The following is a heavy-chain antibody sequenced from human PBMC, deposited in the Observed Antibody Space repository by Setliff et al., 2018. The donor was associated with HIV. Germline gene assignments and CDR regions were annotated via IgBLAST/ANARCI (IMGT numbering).Heavy chain of an antibody. CDR2: ISAAGTI. Sequence: SETLSLTCTVSGGSISSYYWSWIRQPAGKRLEFIGRISAAGTINYNPSLRSRVTLSVDTSENQFSLTVNSVTAADTAMYFCARGEGRATGSWWDQSASWYLDYWGHGSLVTVS. CDR1: GGSISSYY. J-gene: IGHJ4*01. V-gene: IGHV4-4*07. CDR3: ARGEGRATGSWWDQSASWYLDY. D-gene: IGHD6-13*01.